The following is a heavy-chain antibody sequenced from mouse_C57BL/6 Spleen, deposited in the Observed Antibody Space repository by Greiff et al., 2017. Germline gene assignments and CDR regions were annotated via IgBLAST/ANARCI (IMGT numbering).Heavy chain of an antibody. V-gene: IGHV5-4*01. J-gene: IGHJ3*01. CDR2: ISDGGSYT. Sequence: EVQRVESGGGLVKPGGSLKLSCAASGFTFSSYAMSWVRQTPEKRLEWVATISDGGSYTYYPDNVKGRFTISRDNAKNNLYLQMSHLKSEDTAMYYCARTNPGFAYWGQGTLVTVSA. CDR3: ARTNPGFAY. CDR1: GFTFSSYA.